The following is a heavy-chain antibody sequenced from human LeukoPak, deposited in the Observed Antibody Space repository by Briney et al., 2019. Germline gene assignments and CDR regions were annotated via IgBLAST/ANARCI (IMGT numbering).Heavy chain of an antibody. Sequence: PSETLSLTCTVSGGSISSGGYYWSWIRQPPGKGLEWIGYIYYSGSTNYNPSLKSRVTMSVDTSKNQFSLKLSSVTAADTAVYYCARDGGFTVTEGKLTMIVVVSDAFDIWGQGTMVTVSS. J-gene: IGHJ3*02. CDR2: IYYSGST. CDR1: GGSISSGGYY. CDR3: ARDGGFTVTEGKLTMIVVVSDAFDI. V-gene: IGHV4-61*08. D-gene: IGHD3-22*01.